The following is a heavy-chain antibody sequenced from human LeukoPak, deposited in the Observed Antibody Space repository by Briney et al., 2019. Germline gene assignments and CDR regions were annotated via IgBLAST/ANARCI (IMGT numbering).Heavy chain of an antibody. CDR1: GYTFTGYY. Sequence: GASVKVSCKASGYTFTGYYMHWVRQAPGQGLEWMGWINPNTGGTNYGQKFQGRVTMTRDASISTAYMELSRLRSDDAAVYYCAKTRSADQFTNLAFGFWGQGTLVTVSS. V-gene: IGHV1-2*02. J-gene: IGHJ4*02. D-gene: IGHD3-16*01. CDR2: INPNTGGT. CDR3: AKTRSADQFTNLAFGF.